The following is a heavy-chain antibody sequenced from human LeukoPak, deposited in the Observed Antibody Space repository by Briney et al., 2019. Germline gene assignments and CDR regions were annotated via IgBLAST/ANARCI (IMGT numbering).Heavy chain of an antibody. Sequence: GGSLRLSCVASGFTFSTYAGGWVRQAPGKGLEWVSVIGDSGGRTHYADSVKGRFTISRDNSKNTLYLQMNSLRGEDTAVYYCARVRGAITYYFDYCGQGTLVTVSS. CDR3: ARVRGAITYYFDY. CDR1: GFTFSTYA. D-gene: IGHD1-26*01. CDR2: IGDSGGRT. V-gene: IGHV3-23*01. J-gene: IGHJ4*02.